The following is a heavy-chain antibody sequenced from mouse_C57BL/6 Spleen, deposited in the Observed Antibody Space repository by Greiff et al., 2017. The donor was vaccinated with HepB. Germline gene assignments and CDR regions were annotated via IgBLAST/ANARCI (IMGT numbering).Heavy chain of an antibody. CDR2: INPNNGGT. CDR1: GYTFTDYY. V-gene: IGHV1-26*01. J-gene: IGHJ2*01. CDR3: ARTGDYYFDY. Sequence: EVQLQQSGPELVKPGASVKISCKASGYTFTDYYMNWVKQSHGKSLEWIGDINPNNGGTSYNQKFKGKATLTVDKSSSTAYMELRSLTSEDSAVYYCARTGDYYFDYWGQGTTLTVSS.